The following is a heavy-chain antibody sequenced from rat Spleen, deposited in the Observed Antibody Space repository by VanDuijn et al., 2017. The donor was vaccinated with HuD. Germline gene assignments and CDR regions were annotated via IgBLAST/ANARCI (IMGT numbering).Heavy chain of an antibody. J-gene: IGHJ2*01. Sequence: EVQLVASGGGLVQPGRSMKLSCAASGFTFSNYVMAWVRQAPTKGLEWVASISYDGSSTYYRDSVKGRFTISRDNAKSTLYLQMDSLRSEDTATYYCTTAHTMGITNWYYFDYWGQGVMVTVSS. V-gene: IGHV5-20*01. D-gene: IGHD1-9*01. CDR3: TTAHTMGITNWYYFDY. CDR2: ISYDGSST. CDR1: GFTFSNYV.